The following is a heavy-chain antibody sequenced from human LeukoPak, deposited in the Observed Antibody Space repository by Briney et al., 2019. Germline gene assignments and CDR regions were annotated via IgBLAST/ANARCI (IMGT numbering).Heavy chain of an antibody. D-gene: IGHD3-22*01. J-gene: IGHJ2*01. V-gene: IGHV4-61*09. Sequence: PSETLSLTCTVSGGSISSGSYYWSWIRQPAGKGLEWIGHIYTRGSTNYNPSLKSRVTISVDTSKNQFSLKLSSVTAADTAVYYCARGGSSGYSPWWYFDLWGRGTLVTVSS. CDR2: IYTRGST. CDR1: GGSISSGSYY. CDR3: ARGGSSGYSPWWYFDL.